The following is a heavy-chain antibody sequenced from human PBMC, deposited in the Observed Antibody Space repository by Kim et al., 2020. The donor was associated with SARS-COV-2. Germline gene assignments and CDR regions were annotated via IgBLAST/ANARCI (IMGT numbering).Heavy chain of an antibody. D-gene: IGHD6-13*01. CDR1: GYTFTSYA. Sequence: ASVKVSCKASGYTFTSYAMNWVRQAPGQGLDWMGWITTNTGNPTYAQCFTGRFLFSFDSSVRTAYLQISSLPAEDTAVYYCSSEGSSLVFHWCQGTLVTV. J-gene: IGHJ4*02. CDR3: SSEGSSLVFH. CDR2: ITTNTGNP. V-gene: IGHV7-4-1*02.